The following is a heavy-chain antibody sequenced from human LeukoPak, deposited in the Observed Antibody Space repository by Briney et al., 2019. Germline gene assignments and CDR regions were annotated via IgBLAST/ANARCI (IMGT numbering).Heavy chain of an antibody. J-gene: IGHJ4*02. CDR3: ARVGYCTNGVCSSLDY. Sequence: ASVKVSCKASGYTFTSYGISWVRQAPGQGLEWMGWISAYNGNTNYAQKLQGRVTMTTDTSTSTAYMELRSLRSDDTAVYYCARVGYCTNGVCSSLDYWGQGTLVTVSS. CDR1: GYTFTSYG. CDR2: ISAYNGNT. D-gene: IGHD2-8*01. V-gene: IGHV1-18*01.